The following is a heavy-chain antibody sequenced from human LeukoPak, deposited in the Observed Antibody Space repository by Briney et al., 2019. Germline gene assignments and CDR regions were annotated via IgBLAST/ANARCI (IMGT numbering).Heavy chain of an antibody. Sequence: GGSLRLSCAASGFTFSDYYMSWIRQAPGKGLGWVSYISSSGSTIYYADSVKGRFTISRDNAKNSLYLQMNSLRAEDTAVYYCASPGPHYYDSSGYYPLDYWGQGTLVTVSS. CDR2: ISSSGSTI. J-gene: IGHJ4*02. CDR1: GFTFSDYY. CDR3: ASPGPHYYDSSGYYPLDY. D-gene: IGHD3-22*01. V-gene: IGHV3-11*01.